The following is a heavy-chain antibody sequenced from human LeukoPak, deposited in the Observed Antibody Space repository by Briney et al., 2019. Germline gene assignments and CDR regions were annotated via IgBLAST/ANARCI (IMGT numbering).Heavy chain of an antibody. Sequence: SETLSLTCPVSGGSISSYYWSWLRQPPGKGLEWIGYIYYSGSTNYNPSLKRRVTISVDTSKNQFSLKLSSVTAADTAVYYCARDRRRVNFGVVKQSYYYYYMDVWGKGTTVTVSS. J-gene: IGHJ6*03. D-gene: IGHD3-3*01. V-gene: IGHV4-59*01. CDR3: ARDRRRVNFGVVKQSYYYYYMDV. CDR1: GGSISSYY. CDR2: IYYSGST.